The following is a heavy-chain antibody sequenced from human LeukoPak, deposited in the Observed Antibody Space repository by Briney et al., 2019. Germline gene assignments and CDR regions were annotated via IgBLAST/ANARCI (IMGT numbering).Heavy chain of an antibody. CDR2: IYYSGST. Sequence: SETLSLTCTVSGGSISSYHWSWIRQPPGKGLEWIGYIYYSGSTNYNPSLKSRVTISVDTSKNQFSLKLSSVTAADTAVYYCARQSGYYSKWGQGTLVTVSS. V-gene: IGHV4-59*08. CDR3: ARQSGYYSK. D-gene: IGHD3-22*01. CDR1: GGSISSYH. J-gene: IGHJ4*02.